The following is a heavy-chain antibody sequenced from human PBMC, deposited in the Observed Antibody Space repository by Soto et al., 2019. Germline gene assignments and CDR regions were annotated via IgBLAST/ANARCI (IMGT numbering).Heavy chain of an antibody. D-gene: IGHD1-26*01. CDR1: GFTFSSYA. V-gene: IGHV3-23*01. Sequence: EVQLLESGGGLVQPGGSLRLSCAASGFTFSSYAMNWVRQAPGQGLEWVSTGSDSGGSTYYADSVQGRFTISRDNSKNTLFLHMNSLGAEDTAIYYCARTIVGGVVHAFDFWGQGTLVTVSS. CDR2: GSDSGGST. CDR3: ARTIVGGVVHAFDF. J-gene: IGHJ4*02.